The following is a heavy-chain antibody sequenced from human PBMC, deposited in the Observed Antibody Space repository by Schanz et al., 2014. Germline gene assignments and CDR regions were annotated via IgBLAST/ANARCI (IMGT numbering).Heavy chain of an antibody. J-gene: IGHJ4*02. Sequence: QVQLVQSGAEVKKPGSPVTVSCKSSGGTFSSYAISWVRQAPGQGLEWMGRIIPILGIATYAQQFHGRLTITADKSTSTAYMELSSLRSEDTAMYYCARDYYDSSGYYDCDYWGQGTLVTVSS. CDR3: ARDYYDSSGYYDCDY. CDR2: IIPILGIA. CDR1: GGTFSSYA. D-gene: IGHD3-22*01. V-gene: IGHV1-69*04.